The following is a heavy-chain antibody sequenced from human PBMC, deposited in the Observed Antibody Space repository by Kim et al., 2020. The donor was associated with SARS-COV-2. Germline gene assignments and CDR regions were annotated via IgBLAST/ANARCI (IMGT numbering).Heavy chain of an antibody. CDR3: ARGFHYGSGSYYKDY. CDR1: GGSFSGYY. Sequence: SETLSLTCAVYGGSFSGYYWSWIRQPPGKGLEWIGEINHSGSTNYNPSLKSRVTISVDTSKNQFSLKLSSVTAADTAVYYCARGFHYGSGSYYKDYWGQGTLVTVSS. V-gene: IGHV4-34*01. D-gene: IGHD3-10*01. J-gene: IGHJ4*02. CDR2: INHSGST.